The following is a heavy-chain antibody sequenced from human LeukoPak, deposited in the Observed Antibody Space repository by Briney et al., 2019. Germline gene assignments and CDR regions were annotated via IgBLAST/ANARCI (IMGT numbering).Heavy chain of an antibody. D-gene: IGHD3-22*01. Sequence: GGSLRLACAASGFTFSTSAMGWVRQAPGKWLGWVSSLNDVGGDAYYADSVKRRFTISRDNSKNTLYLQMNSLRAEDTAVYYCAKDSSYYDSSGYYDYWGQGTLVTVSS. CDR1: GFTFSTSA. V-gene: IGHV3-23*01. CDR3: AKDSSYYDSSGYYDY. J-gene: IGHJ4*02. CDR2: LNDVGGDA.